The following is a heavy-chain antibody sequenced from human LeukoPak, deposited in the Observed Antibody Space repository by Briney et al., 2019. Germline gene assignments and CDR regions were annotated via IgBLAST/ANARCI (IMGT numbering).Heavy chain of an antibody. J-gene: IGHJ6*03. V-gene: IGHV4-4*07. CDR3: ARDIRSHNGPGGYYYYYMDV. CDR1: GDSMSDSY. D-gene: IGHD2-8*01. Sequence: PSETLSLTCTVSGDSMSDSYWSWIRQPAGKGLEWIGRIYASGSTNYNPSLKSRVTLSVDTSSNQFSLTLSSVTAADTAVYHCARDIRSHNGPGGYYYYYMDVWAKGHLSPSP. CDR2: IYASGST.